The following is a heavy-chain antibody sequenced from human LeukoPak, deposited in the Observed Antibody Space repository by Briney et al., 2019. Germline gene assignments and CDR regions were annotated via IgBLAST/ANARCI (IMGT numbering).Heavy chain of an antibody. CDR1: GYTFTGYY. CDR2: INPNSGGT. CDR3: ASRYSSSWTHYYYYYYMDV. Sequence: ASVKVSCKASGYTFTGYYMHWVRQAPGQGLEWTGWINPNSGGTNYAQKFQGRVTMTRDTSISTAYMELSRLRSDDTAVYYCASRYSSSWTHYYYYYYMDVWGKGTTVTVSS. J-gene: IGHJ6*03. V-gene: IGHV1-2*02. D-gene: IGHD6-13*01.